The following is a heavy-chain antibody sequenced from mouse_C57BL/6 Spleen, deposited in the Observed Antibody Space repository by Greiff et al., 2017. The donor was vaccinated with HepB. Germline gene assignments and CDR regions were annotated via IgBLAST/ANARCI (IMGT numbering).Heavy chain of an antibody. Sequence: QVTLKVSGPGILQPSQTLSLTCSFSGFSLSTFGMGVGWIRQPSGKGLEWLAHSWWDDDKYYNPALKSRLTISKDTSKNQAFLRIANVETADTATDYCARINWGHYAMDYWGQGTSVTVSS. V-gene: IGHV8-8*01. D-gene: IGHD4-1*02. J-gene: IGHJ4*01. CDR1: GFSLSTFGMG. CDR3: ARINWGHYAMDY. CDR2: SWWDDDK.